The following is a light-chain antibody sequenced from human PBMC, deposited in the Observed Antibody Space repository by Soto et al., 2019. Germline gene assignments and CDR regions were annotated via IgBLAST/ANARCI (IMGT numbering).Light chain of an antibody. CDR2: WAS. V-gene: IGKV4-1*01. CDR1: QRVLYSSNNKNY. CDR3: QQYYSTPYT. J-gene: IGKJ2*01. Sequence: DIVMTQSPDSLAVSLGERATINCKSSQRVLYSSNNKNYLAWYQQKPGQPPKLLIYWASTRESGVPDRFSGSGSGTDFTLTISSLQAEDVAVYYCQQYYSTPYTFGQGTTLDIK.